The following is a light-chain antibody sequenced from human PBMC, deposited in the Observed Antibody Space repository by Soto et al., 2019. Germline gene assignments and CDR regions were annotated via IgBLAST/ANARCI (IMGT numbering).Light chain of an antibody. CDR3: QQYNTYPWT. V-gene: IGKV1-5*01. J-gene: IGKJ1*01. CDR1: QSISSW. CDR2: DAS. Sequence: DIQMTQSPSTLSASVGDRVTITCRASQSISSWLAWYKQKPGKAPKVLIYDASSLESGVPSRFRGSGSGTEFTLTISSLQPDDFETYYCQQYNTYPWTFGQGTKVDI.